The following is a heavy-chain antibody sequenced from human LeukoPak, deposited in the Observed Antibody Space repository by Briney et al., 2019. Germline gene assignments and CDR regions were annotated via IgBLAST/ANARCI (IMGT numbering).Heavy chain of an antibody. J-gene: IGHJ4*02. CDR3: ARGAARMVEMGTMISFEY. D-gene: IGHD5-24*01. CDR1: GFTFSSYA. Sequence: PGGSLRLSCAASGFTFSSYAMHWVRQAPGKGLEWVAVISYDGSNKKYADSVKGRFTISSVHSQKTLYLQMNSLRAEDAAVYYCARGAARMVEMGTMISFEYWGQGTLVTVSS. CDR2: ISYDGSNK. V-gene: IGHV3-30*04.